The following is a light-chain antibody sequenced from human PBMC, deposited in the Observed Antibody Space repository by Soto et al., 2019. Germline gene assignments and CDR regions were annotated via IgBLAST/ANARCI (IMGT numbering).Light chain of an antibody. CDR2: LGS. CDR1: QSLLQTNGYNY. J-gene: IGKJ3*01. V-gene: IGKV2-28*01. CDR3: MQALQTPFT. Sequence: DLVMTQSPLSLPVTPGEPASISCRSSQSLLQTNGYNYLDWYLQKPGQSPQLLIYLGSNRASGVPDRFSGSGSGTEFTLEISRVEAEDVGVYYCMQALQTPFTFGPGTKVDIK.